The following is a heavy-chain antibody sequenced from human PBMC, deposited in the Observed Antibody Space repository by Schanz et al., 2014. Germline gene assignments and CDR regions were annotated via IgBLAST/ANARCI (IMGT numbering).Heavy chain of an antibody. D-gene: IGHD3-10*02. Sequence: VHLLESGGGLVKPGGSLRLSCAASGFIFSDYYMTWVRQAPGKGLEWVSFVHPGGSTYYPDSVKGRFTISRDSSKNTLYLQMNSLRPEDTAIYYCAKNQYDDVDLSSFYFDFWGQGTLVTVSS. CDR1: GFIFSDYY. V-gene: IGHV3-66*01. J-gene: IGHJ4*02. CDR3: AKNQYDDVDLSSFYFDF. CDR2: VHPGGST.